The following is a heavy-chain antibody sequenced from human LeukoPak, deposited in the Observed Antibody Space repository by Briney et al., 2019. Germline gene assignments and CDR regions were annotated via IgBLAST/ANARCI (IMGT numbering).Heavy chain of an antibody. CDR1: GFTLDDYA. CDR2: ISGDGDST. Sequence: GGSLRLSCVASGFTLDDYAMNWVRQAPGKSLEWVSFISGDGDSTYYADSVKGRFTISRDNSKNSLYLQMDSLRTEDTAFYYCAKDIASWIQLWSLDYWGQGTLVTVSS. V-gene: IGHV3-43*02. CDR3: AKDIASWIQLWSLDY. D-gene: IGHD5-18*01. J-gene: IGHJ4*02.